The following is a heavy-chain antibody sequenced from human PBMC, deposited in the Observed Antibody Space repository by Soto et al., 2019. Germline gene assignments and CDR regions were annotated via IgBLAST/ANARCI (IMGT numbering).Heavy chain of an antibody. D-gene: IGHD1-1*01. CDR2: LYDLDGS. Sequence: LRLSCAAFGFTISGKKYVAWVRQAPGKGLEWVSALYDLDGSFYAASVKGRFTTSSDSSKTTVYLQMNDLRPDDTAVYYCATWHEREHAYDVWGQGTTVTVSS. CDR1: GFTISGKKY. V-gene: IGHV3-53*01. J-gene: IGHJ3*01. CDR3: ATWHEREHAYDV.